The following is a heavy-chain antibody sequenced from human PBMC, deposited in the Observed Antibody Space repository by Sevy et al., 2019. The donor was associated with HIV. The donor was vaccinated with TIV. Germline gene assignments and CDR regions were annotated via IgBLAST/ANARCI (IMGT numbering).Heavy chain of an antibody. CDR1: GFTFSGYA. Sequence: GGSLRLSCAASGFTFSGYAMSWVRQAPGKGLEWVSAISGSGGSTYYADSVKGRFTISRDNSKNTLYLQMNSLRAEDTAVYYCAKYPTAMVWDYYYYYYMDVWGKGITVTVSS. CDR3: AKYPTAMVWDYYYYYYMDV. J-gene: IGHJ6*03. CDR2: ISGSGGST. V-gene: IGHV3-23*01. D-gene: IGHD5-18*01.